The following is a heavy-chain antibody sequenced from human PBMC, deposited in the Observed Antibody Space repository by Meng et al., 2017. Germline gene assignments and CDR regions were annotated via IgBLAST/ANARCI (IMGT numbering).Heavy chain of an antibody. J-gene: IGHJ6*02. V-gene: IGHV1-69*05. Sequence: SVKVSCKASGGTFSSYAISWVRQAPGQGLEWMGGIIPIFGTANYAQKFQGRVTIATDESTSTAYMELSSLRSEDTAVYYCARGNYDSSGFRYYYYGMDVWGQGTTVTVSS. CDR3: ARGNYDSSGFRYYYYGMDV. CDR1: GGTFSSYA. CDR2: IIPIFGTA. D-gene: IGHD3-22*01.